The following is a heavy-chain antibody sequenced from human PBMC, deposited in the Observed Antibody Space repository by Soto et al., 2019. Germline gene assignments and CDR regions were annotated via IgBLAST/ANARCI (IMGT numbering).Heavy chain of an antibody. CDR1: GFSLSTSGVG. J-gene: IGHJ3*02. V-gene: IGHV2-5*02. Sequence: SGPTMVNPPQTLTLTCTFTGFSLSTSGVGVGWIRQPPGKALEWLALIYWDDDKRYSPSLKSRLTITKDTSKTQVVLTITNSDPVDTATYYCAHRHYDSSGYYPDASDIWGQGTMVTVSS. D-gene: IGHD3-22*01. CDR3: AHRHYDSSGYYPDASDI. CDR2: IYWDDDK.